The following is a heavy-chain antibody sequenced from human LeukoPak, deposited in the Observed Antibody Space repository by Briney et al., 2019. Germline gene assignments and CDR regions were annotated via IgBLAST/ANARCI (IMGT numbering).Heavy chain of an antibody. D-gene: IGHD3-10*01. V-gene: IGHV4-59*01. CDR1: GGSIRSDY. Sequence: SETLSLTCTVSGGSIRSDYWSWIRQPPGKGLEWIGYIYYSGTTNYNPSLKSRVTISLDTSKNQFSLKLSSVTAADTAVYYCARSELLWFGGVNSGFDYWGQGTLVTVSS. CDR2: IYYSGTT. J-gene: IGHJ4*02. CDR3: ARSELLWFGGVNSGFDY.